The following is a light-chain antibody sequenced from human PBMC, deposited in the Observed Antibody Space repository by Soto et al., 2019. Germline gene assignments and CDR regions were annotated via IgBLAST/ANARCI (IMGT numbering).Light chain of an antibody. CDR1: QGISSY. CDR3: QQYYSYPLT. CDR2: AAS. J-gene: IGKJ1*01. V-gene: IGKV1-8*01. Sequence: GDRVTITCRASQGISSYLAWYQQKPGKAPKLLIYAASTLQSGVPSRFSGSGSGTDFTLTISCLQSEDFATYYCQQYYSYPLTFGQGTKVDIK.